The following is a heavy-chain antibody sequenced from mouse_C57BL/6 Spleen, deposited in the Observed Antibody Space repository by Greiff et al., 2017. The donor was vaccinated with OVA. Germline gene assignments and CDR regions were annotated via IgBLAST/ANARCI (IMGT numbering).Heavy chain of an antibody. CDR3: ASNLEGAMDY. D-gene: IGHD2-10*02. CDR2: IWGVGST. Sequence: QVQLQQSGPGLVAPSQSLSLTCTVSGFSLTSYGVDWVRQSPGQGLEWLGVIWGVGSTNYNSALKSRLSISKDNSKSQVFLKMNSLQTDDTAMYYCASNLEGAMDYWGQGTSVTVSS. CDR1: GFSLTSYG. V-gene: IGHV2-6*01. J-gene: IGHJ4*01.